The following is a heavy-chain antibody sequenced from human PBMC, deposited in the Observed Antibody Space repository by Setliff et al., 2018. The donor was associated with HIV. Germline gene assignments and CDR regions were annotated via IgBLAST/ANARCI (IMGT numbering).Heavy chain of an antibody. Sequence: SETLSLTCAVSGYSINSGYYWGWIRQPPGKGLEWIGTIYHSGSTYYNPPLKSRVTISVDMSKNQFSLRLSSVTAADTAVYYCARHSFPFGGKGVDYWGQGTLVTV. J-gene: IGHJ4*02. CDR2: IYHSGST. V-gene: IGHV4-38-2*01. D-gene: IGHD2-15*01. CDR3: ARHSFPFGGKGVDY. CDR1: GYSINSGYY.